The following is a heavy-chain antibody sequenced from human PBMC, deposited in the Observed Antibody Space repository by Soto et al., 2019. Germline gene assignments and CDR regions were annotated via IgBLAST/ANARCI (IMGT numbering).Heavy chain of an antibody. J-gene: IGHJ6*03. V-gene: IGHV1-8*01. CDR2: MNPNSGNT. CDR3: ARGFTIFGVVVGDYYYYMDV. Sequence: ASVKVSCKASGYTFTSYDINWVRQATGQGLEWMGWMNPNSGNTGYAQKIQGRVTMTRNTSISTAYFELSSLISEDTAVYYCARGFTIFGVVVGDYYYYMDVWGKGTTVTVSS. CDR1: GYTFTSYD. D-gene: IGHD3-3*01.